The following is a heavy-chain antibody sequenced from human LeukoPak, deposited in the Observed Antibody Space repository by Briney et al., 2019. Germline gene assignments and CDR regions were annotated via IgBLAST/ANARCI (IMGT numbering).Heavy chain of an antibody. CDR2: ISSSGVTI. Sequence: GSLRLSCAASGFTFSTCSMKWVRQARGKGLEWGSYISSSGVTIYYADSVKGRLTISRDNAKNSLYLQMNSLRAEDTAVYYCARVHGAYPFDYWGQGTLVTVSS. CDR3: ARVHGAYPFDY. J-gene: IGHJ4*02. D-gene: IGHD4/OR15-4a*01. CDR1: GFTFSTCS. V-gene: IGHV3-48*01.